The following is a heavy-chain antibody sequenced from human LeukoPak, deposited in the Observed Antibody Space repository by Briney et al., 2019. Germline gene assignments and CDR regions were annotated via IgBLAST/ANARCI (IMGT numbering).Heavy chain of an antibody. V-gene: IGHV1-8*01. CDR3: ARTPHLSSGIDAFDI. D-gene: IGHD1-14*01. CDR2: MNPNSGKT. CDR1: GYTFTSYD. Sequence: ASVKVSCKASGYTFTSYDINWVRQATGQGVEWMGWMNPNSGKTGYAQKFQARVTMTTNTSISTAYMELSSLRSEDTAVYYCARTPHLSSGIDAFDIWGQGTMVTVSS. J-gene: IGHJ3*02.